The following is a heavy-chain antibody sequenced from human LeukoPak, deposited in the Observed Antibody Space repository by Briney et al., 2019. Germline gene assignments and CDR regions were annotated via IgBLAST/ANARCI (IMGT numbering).Heavy chain of an antibody. CDR2: IYPGNSET. D-gene: IGHD5-12*01. J-gene: IGHJ4*02. CDR1: GYRFTSYW. Sequence: LGESLKISCQGSGYRFTSYWIGWVRQMPGKGLEWMGIIYPGNSETTYSPSLQGRVTISVDRSITTAYLQWSSLRASDTAMYYCARGISGYERAFDSWGQGTLVTVSS. CDR3: ARGISGYERAFDS. V-gene: IGHV5-51*01.